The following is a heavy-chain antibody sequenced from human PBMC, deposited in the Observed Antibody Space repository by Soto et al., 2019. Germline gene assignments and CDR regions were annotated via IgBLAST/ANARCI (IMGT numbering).Heavy chain of an antibody. CDR3: TRHGSGDYFLFDP. D-gene: IGHD4-17*01. CDR1: GFTFGSFW. V-gene: IGHV3-74*01. CDR2: ASPDGTST. Sequence: GGSLRLSCEASGFTFGSFWMHWVRQAPGKGLEWVSRASPDGTSTSYADSVKGRFTISRDNAKNTLFMQMNSLRAEDTAVYYCTRHGSGDYFLFDPWGQGTLVTVSS. J-gene: IGHJ5*02.